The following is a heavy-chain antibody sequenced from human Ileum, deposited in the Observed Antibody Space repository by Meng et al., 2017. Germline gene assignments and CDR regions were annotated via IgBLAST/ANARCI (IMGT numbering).Heavy chain of an antibody. CDR1: GGSTSSGDYY. V-gene: IGHV4-30-4*01. Sequence: QLQLQESGPGLVKPSQTLSLTCTVSGGSTSSGDYYWSWIRQPPGKGLEWIGYIYYSGSTYYNPSLKSRVTISVDTSKNQFSLKLSSVTAADTAVYYCARENTIFGVVWGSWFDPWGQGTLVTVSS. J-gene: IGHJ5*02. CDR2: IYYSGST. CDR3: ARENTIFGVVWGSWFDP. D-gene: IGHD3-3*01.